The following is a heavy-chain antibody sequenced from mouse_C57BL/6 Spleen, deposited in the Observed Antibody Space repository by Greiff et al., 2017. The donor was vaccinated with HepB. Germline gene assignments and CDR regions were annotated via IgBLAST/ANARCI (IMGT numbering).Heavy chain of an antibody. V-gene: IGHV1-61*01. Sequence: QVQLQQPGAELVRPGSSVKLSCKASGYTFTSYWMDWVKQRPGQGLEWIGNIYPSDSETHYNQKFKDKATLTVYKSSSTAYMQLSSLTSEDSAVYYCARRRQLRLDYWGQGTTLTVSS. CDR2: IYPSDSET. D-gene: IGHD3-2*02. J-gene: IGHJ2*01. CDR3: ARRRQLRLDY. CDR1: GYTFTSYW.